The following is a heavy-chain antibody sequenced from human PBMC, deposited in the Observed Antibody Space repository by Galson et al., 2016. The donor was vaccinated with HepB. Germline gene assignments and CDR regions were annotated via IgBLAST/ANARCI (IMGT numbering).Heavy chain of an antibody. V-gene: IGHV2-70*04. J-gene: IGHJ4*02. D-gene: IGHD5-12*01. CDR1: GFSLTTPEMR. CDR3: ARSYRGYIFDS. Sequence: PALVKPTQTLSLTCTFSGFSLTTPEMRMSWIRQPPGKALEWLGRIDWDDDKFYSASLRTRLTISKDTSKNQVVLTMTNMDPADTATYFCARSYRGYIFDSGGQGTLLTVSS. CDR2: IDWDDDK.